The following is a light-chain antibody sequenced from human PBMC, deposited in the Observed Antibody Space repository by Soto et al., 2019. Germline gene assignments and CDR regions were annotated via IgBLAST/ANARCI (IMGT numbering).Light chain of an antibody. Sequence: EIVLTQSPGTLSLSPGERATLSCRASQSVRSKYLAWYQQKPGQAPRLLIYVASSSATGIPNRFSGSGSGTDFTLTISRLEPEDFAVYYCQQYGTSPFTFGPGTKVDI. CDR1: QSVRSKY. CDR2: VAS. J-gene: IGKJ3*01. CDR3: QQYGTSPFT. V-gene: IGKV3-20*01.